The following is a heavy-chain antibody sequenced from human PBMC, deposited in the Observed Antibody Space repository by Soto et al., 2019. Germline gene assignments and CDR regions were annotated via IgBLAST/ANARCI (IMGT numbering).Heavy chain of an antibody. Sequence: ASVKVSCKASGGTFSSYTISWVRQAPGQGLEWMGGIIPIFGTANYAQKIQGRVTMTTDTSTSTAYMELRSLRSDDTAVYYCARAVDYYDSSGYYTHEYFQHWGQGTLVTVSS. V-gene: IGHV1-69*05. CDR2: IIPIFGTA. CDR1: GGTFSSYT. D-gene: IGHD3-22*01. CDR3: ARAVDYYDSSGYYTHEYFQH. J-gene: IGHJ1*01.